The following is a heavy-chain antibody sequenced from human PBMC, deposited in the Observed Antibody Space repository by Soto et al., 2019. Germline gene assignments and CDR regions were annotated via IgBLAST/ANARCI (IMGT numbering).Heavy chain of an antibody. CDR1: GGSISSGGYY. D-gene: IGHD5-12*01. CDR3: ARDSMYSGYEHFAP. J-gene: IGHJ5*02. Sequence: SETLSLTCTVSGGSISSGGYYWSWIRQHPGKGLEWIGYIYHSGSPYYNPSLKSRVIISEVTSKNQFSLKLSSVTAADTAVYYCARDSMYSGYEHFAPWGQGTLVTVSS. V-gene: IGHV4-31*03. CDR2: IYHSGSP.